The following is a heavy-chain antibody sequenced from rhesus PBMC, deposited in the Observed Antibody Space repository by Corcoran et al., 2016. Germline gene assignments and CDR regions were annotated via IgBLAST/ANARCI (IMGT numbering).Heavy chain of an antibody. D-gene: IGHD4-29*01. CDR1: GGSISGYW. V-gene: IGHV4-165*01. J-gene: IGHJ4*01. CDR3: ARVSSPIN. Sequence: QVQLQESGPGLVKPSETLSLTCAVSGGSISGYWWGWIRPPPGRGREWIGYIGGSSGSPTYNPSLKRRVTISTDTSKNQFSLKLSSVTASDTAVYYCARVSSPINWGQGVLVTVSS. CDR2: IGGSSGSP.